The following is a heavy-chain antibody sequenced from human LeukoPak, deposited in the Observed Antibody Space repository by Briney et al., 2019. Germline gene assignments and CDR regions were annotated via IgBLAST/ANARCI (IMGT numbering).Heavy chain of an antibody. CDR1: GGSISSYY. Sequence: PSETLSLTCTVSGGSISSYYWSWIRQPAGKGLEWIGRIYTSGSTNYNPSLESRVTISVDKSKNQFSLKLSSVTAADTAVYYCAREPPIAVAGTIDYWGQGTLVTVSS. J-gene: IGHJ4*02. V-gene: IGHV4-4*07. D-gene: IGHD6-19*01. CDR3: AREPPIAVAGTIDY. CDR2: IYTSGST.